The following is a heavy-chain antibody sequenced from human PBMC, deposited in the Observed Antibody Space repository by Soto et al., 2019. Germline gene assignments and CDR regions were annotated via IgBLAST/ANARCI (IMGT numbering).Heavy chain of an antibody. CDR1: GFIFRSYS. CDR2: ITSSSSITYI. J-gene: IGHJ6*02. V-gene: IGHV3-21*01. Sequence: PGGSLRLSCVASGFIFRSYSMNWVRQAPGKGLEWVSSITSSSSITYIYYADSVKGRFTISRDNAKNSLYLQMNSLRAEDTAVYYCAKEGAINGTLRTNSYYYGVDVWGQGTTVNVSS. D-gene: IGHD1-20*01. CDR3: AKEGAINGTLRTNSYYYGVDV.